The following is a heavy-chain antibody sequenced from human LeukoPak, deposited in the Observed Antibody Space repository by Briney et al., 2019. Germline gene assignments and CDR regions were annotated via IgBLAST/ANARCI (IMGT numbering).Heavy chain of an antibody. CDR1: GYTFTGYY. CDR3: ARDQATVATPWWDH. V-gene: IGHV1-2*02. CDR2: INGNSGGT. J-gene: IGHJ4*02. Sequence: ASVKVSCKASGYTFTGYYVHWVRQAPGQGLEWMGWINGNSGGTKYARKFQGRVTMTRDTSISTAYMELSSLRSDDTAVYFCARDQATVATPWWDHWGQGTLVTVSS. D-gene: IGHD4-23*01.